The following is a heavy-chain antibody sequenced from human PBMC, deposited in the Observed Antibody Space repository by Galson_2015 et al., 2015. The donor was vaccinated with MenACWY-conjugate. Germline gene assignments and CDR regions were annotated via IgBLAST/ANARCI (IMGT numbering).Heavy chain of an antibody. J-gene: IGHJ3*02. CDR2: ISAYNGNT. CDR3: ARWLPGTFDAFDM. D-gene: IGHD5-12*01. CDR1: GYTFTSYG. Sequence: SVKVSCKASGYTFTSYGITWVRQAPGQELEWMGWISAYNGNTNYARKLQGRVTMTTDTSTSTAYMELRSLRSDDTAVYYCARWLPGTFDAFDMWGQGTMVTVSS. V-gene: IGHV1-18*01.